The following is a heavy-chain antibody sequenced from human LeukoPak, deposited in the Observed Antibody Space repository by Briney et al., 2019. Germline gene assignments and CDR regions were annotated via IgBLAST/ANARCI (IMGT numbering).Heavy chain of an antibody. J-gene: IGHJ4*02. CDR1: GFTFSSYA. CDR2: ISGSGVGT. D-gene: IGHD3-9*01. V-gene: IGHV3-23*01. CDR3: AKGRSPHYDILTGRIFDY. Sequence: GGSLRLSCAASGFTFSSYAMSWVRQAPGKGREWVSAISGSGVGTYYADSVTGRFTISRDNSKNTLYLQMISLRAEDTAVYYCAKGRSPHYDILTGRIFDYWGQGTLVTVSS.